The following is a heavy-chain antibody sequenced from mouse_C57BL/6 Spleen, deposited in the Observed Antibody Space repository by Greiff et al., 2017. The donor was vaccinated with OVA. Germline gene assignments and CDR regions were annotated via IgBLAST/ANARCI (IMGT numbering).Heavy chain of an antibody. CDR2: IYPSDSET. V-gene: IGHV1-61*01. CDR1: GYTFTSYW. D-gene: IGHD2-4*01. CDR3: AGGLRHAMDY. Sequence: QVHVKQPGAELVRPGSSVKLSCKASGYTFTSYWMDWVKQRPGQGLEWIGNIYPSDSETHYNQKFKDKATLTVDKSSSTAYMQLSSLTSEDSAVYYCAGGLRHAMDYWGQGTSVTVSS. J-gene: IGHJ4*01.